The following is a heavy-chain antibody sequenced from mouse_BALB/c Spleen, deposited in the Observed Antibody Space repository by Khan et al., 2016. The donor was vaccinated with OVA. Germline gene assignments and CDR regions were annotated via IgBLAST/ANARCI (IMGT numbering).Heavy chain of an antibody. CDR3: ARRGCDEAWFAY. Sequence: EVELVESGGDLVKPGGSLKLSCAASGFTFSNYDMSWVRQTPDKRLEWVATISSAGSYTYYSDSVKGRFTISRDNAKTTLNLQLSSLQSEDTAMYYWARRGCDEAWFAYWGQGTLVTVSA. J-gene: IGHJ3*01. CDR2: ISSAGSYT. V-gene: IGHV5-6*01. CDR1: GFTFSNYD.